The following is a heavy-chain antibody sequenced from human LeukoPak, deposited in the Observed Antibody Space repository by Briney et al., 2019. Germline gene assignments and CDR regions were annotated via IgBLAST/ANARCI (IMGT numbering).Heavy chain of an antibody. CDR1: GFTFSDYY. V-gene: IGHV3-11*04. CDR2: ISSSGGYVI. CDR3: ARDREGSGSYRPYYFDY. J-gene: IGHJ4*02. Sequence: GGSLRLSCAASGFTFSDYYMSWIRQAPGKGLEWISCISSSGGYVIYYADSVKGRFTISRDNSKNTLYLQMNSLRAEDTAVYYCARDREGSGSYRPYYFDYWGQGTLVTVSS. D-gene: IGHD3-10*01.